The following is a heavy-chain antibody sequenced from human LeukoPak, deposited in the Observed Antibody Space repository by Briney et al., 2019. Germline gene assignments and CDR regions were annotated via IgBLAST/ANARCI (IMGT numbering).Heavy chain of an antibody. J-gene: IGHJ4*02. CDR3: ARGIHYSAGWYKGAYFDS. Sequence: PSETLSLTCTVSGGSISGTSYYWGWIRQPPGKGLEWIGSIYYSGSTYYNPSLKSRVTISVDTSKNQFSLKLSSVTAADTAVYFCARGIHYSAGWYKGAYFDSWGLGTLVTVSS. V-gene: IGHV4-39*07. CDR2: IYYSGST. D-gene: IGHD6-13*01. CDR1: GGSISGTSYY.